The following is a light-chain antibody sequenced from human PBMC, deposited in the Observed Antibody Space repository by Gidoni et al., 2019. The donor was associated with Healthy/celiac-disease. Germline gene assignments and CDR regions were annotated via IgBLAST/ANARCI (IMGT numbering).Light chain of an antibody. CDR3: SSYTSSSSYV. V-gene: IGLV2-14*01. CDR1: SSDVGGYNY. CDR2: EVS. Sequence: QSALTPSAPVSGSPGQPITISCTGTSSDVGGYNYVSWYQQHPGKAPKLMIYEVSNRPSGVSNRFSGSKSGNTASLTISGLQAEDEADYYCSSYTSSSSYVFGTGTKVTVL. J-gene: IGLJ1*01.